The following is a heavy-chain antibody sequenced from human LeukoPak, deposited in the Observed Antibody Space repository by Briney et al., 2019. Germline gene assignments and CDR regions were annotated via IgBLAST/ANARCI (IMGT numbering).Heavy chain of an antibody. J-gene: IGHJ4*02. CDR1: GFTFSSYA. V-gene: IGHV3-23*01. CDR2: ISGSGGST. Sequence: GGSLRLSCAASGFTFSSYAMSWVRQAPGKGLEWVSAISGSGGSTYYADSVKGRFTISRDNSKNTLYLQMNSLRAGDTAVYYCAKDRRRGSSSWYPKSYFDYWGQGTLVTVSS. CDR3: AKDRRRGSSSWYPKSYFDY. D-gene: IGHD6-13*01.